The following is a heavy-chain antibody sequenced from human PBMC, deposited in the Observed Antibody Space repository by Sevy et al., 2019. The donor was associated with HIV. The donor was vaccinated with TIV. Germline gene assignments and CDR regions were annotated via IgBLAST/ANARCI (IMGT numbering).Heavy chain of an antibody. V-gene: IGHV3-23*01. Sequence: GGSLRLSCAASGFTFSSYAMSWVRQAPGKGLEWVSAISDTGVSTFYADSVKGRFTSSRDNSKNPLYLQMNSLRTEYTVVYYCAKGDTPMLRFGYFDYWGQGTLVTVSS. CDR1: GFTFSSYA. D-gene: IGHD5-18*01. J-gene: IGHJ4*02. CDR3: AKGDTPMLRFGYFDY. CDR2: ISDTGVST.